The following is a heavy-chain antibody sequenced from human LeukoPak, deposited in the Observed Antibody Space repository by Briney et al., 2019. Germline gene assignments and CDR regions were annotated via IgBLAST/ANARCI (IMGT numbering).Heavy chain of an antibody. Sequence: PSETLSLTCTVSGGSISIGRYYWTWIRLPAGKGLEWIGRLYTNDNTNYNPSLESRVSISVDTSTSQFYLQLTSVTAADTAVYFCARGVVTDDYYMDVWGKGTTVIVSS. D-gene: IGHD2-21*02. CDR3: ARGVVTDDYYMDV. J-gene: IGHJ6*03. V-gene: IGHV4-61*02. CDR2: LYTNDNT. CDR1: GGSISIGRYY.